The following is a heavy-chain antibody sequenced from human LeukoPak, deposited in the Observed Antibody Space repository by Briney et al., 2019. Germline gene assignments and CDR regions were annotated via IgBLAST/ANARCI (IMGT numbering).Heavy chain of an antibody. Sequence: GGSLRLSCAGSGFPFSIYGMNWVRQAPGKGLEWVSGISPGGGPTYYADSVKGRFTISRDDSKSTLYLQMNNLRAEDTAVYYCAKDGAWLRFDDWGQGILVTVSS. CDR1: GFPFSIYG. CDR3: AKDGAWLRFDD. D-gene: IGHD5-12*01. J-gene: IGHJ4*02. V-gene: IGHV3-23*01. CDR2: ISPGGGPT.